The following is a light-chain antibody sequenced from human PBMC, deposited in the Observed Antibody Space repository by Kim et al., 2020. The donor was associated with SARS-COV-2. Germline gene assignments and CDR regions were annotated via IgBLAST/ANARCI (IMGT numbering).Light chain of an antibody. CDR1: QSVSSY. Sequence: LSPGEGATLPCRASQSVSSYLAWYQQKPGQAPRLLISDASNRATGIPARFSGSGSGTDFTLTISSLEPEDFAVYYCQQRSNWPLTFGGGTKVDIK. CDR2: DAS. V-gene: IGKV3-11*01. CDR3: QQRSNWPLT. J-gene: IGKJ4*02.